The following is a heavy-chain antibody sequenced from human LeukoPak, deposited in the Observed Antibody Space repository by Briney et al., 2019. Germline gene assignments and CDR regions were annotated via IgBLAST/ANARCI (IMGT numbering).Heavy chain of an antibody. CDR1: GFSFSSYE. J-gene: IGHJ3*01. CDR3: ARDDNYSSETIYYDVFTV. D-gene: IGHD3-22*01. V-gene: IGHV3-48*03. Sequence: GGSLRLSCAASGFSFSSYEMNWVRQAPGKGLEWISYISASGTLTHYADSVEGRFTISRDNAKNSLYLLMNSLRAEDTAVYYCARDDNYSSETIYYDVFTVWGQGTKVTVSS. CDR2: ISASGTLT.